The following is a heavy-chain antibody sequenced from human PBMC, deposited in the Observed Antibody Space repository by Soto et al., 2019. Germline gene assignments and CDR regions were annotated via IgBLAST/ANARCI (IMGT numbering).Heavy chain of an antibody. Sequence: GGSLRLSCAASGFTFSSYAMSWVRQAPGKGLEWVSAISGSGGSTYYADSVKGRFTISRDNSKNTLYLQMNSLRAEDTAVYYCAKDASPSVLRYFDWATDYYYYYYMDVWAKGPRSPSP. CDR2: ISGSGGST. CDR3: AKDASPSVLRYFDWATDYYYYYYMDV. CDR1: GFTFSSYA. J-gene: IGHJ6*03. D-gene: IGHD3-9*01. V-gene: IGHV3-23*01.